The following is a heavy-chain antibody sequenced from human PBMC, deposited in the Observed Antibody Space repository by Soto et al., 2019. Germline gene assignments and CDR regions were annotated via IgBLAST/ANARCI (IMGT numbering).Heavy chain of an antibody. Sequence: PGGSLTLSCAASGFTFSSYSMSWVRQAPGKGLEWVSAISGSGGSTYYADSVKGRFTISRDNSKNTLYLQMNSLRAEDTAVYYCAKDGQWLVPPDYWGQGTLVTVSS. CDR3: AKDGQWLVPPDY. J-gene: IGHJ4*02. CDR1: GFTFSSYS. D-gene: IGHD6-19*01. CDR2: ISGSGGST. V-gene: IGHV3-23*01.